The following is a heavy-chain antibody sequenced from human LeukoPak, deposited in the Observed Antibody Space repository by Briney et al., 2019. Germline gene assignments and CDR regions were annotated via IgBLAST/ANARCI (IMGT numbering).Heavy chain of an antibody. Sequence: SCKVSGYTFTDYYMHWVQQAPGKGLEWMGLVDPEDGETIYAEKFQARVTITADTSTDTAYMELSSLRSEDTAVYYCATEGTIFGGEFDYWGQGTLVTVSS. V-gene: IGHV1-69-2*01. CDR1: GYTFTDYY. D-gene: IGHD3-3*01. CDR2: VDPEDGET. CDR3: ATEGTIFGGEFDY. J-gene: IGHJ4*02.